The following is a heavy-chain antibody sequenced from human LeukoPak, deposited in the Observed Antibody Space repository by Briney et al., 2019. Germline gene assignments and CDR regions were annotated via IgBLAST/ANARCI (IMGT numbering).Heavy chain of an antibody. CDR3: ARAAYDYGDYGNWFDP. J-gene: IGHJ5*02. CDR1: GGSISSGGYY. D-gene: IGHD4-17*01. CDR2: IYYSGST. V-gene: IGHV4-31*03. Sequence: PSETLSLTCTVSGGSISSGGYYWSWIRQHPGKGLEWIGYIYYSGSTYYNPSLKSRVTISVDTSKNQFSLKLSPVTAADTAVYYCARAAYDYGDYGNWFDPWGQGTLVTVSS.